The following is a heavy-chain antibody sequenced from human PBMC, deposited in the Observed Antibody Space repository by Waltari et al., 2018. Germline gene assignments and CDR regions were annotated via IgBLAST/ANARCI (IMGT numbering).Heavy chain of an antibody. CDR3: ARSGGFLEWLLYPHYWYFDL. Sequence: QVQLQESGPGLVKPSQTLSLTCTVSGGSISSGSYYWSWIRQPAGKGLEWIGYIYTSGSTNYNPALKSRVTISVDTSKNQFSLKLSSVTAADTAVYYCARSGGFLEWLLYPHYWYFDLWGRGTLVTVSS. J-gene: IGHJ2*01. CDR2: IYTSGST. D-gene: IGHD3-3*01. CDR1: GGSISSGSYY. V-gene: IGHV4-61*09.